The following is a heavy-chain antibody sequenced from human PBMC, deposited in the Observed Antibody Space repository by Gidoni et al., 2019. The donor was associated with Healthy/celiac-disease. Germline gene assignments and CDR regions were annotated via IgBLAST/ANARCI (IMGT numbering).Heavy chain of an antibody. J-gene: IGHJ4*02. CDR3: ARDFMVRGLDY. D-gene: IGHD3-10*01. Sequence: QVQLVASGGGVVQPGGSLRLSCAASGFTFRSYGMHWVRQAPGKGLEWVAVIWYDGSNKYYADSVKGRFTISRDNSKNTLYLQMNSLRAEDTAVYYCARDFMVRGLDYWGQGTLVTVSS. CDR2: IWYDGSNK. CDR1: GFTFRSYG. V-gene: IGHV3-33*08.